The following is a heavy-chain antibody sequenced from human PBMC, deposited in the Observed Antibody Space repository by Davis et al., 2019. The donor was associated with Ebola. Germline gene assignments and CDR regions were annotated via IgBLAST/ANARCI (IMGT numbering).Heavy chain of an antibody. D-gene: IGHD3-10*01. Sequence: SETLSLTCTVSGYSISSGYYWSWIRQPPGKGLEWIGYISYTGSTNYNPSLKSRVTISVDMSKNQVSLKLSSVTAADTAVYYCARLYYGSGSYYNWFDPWGQGTLVTVSS. CDR2: ISYTGST. V-gene: IGHV4-59*08. CDR1: GYSISSGYY. CDR3: ARLYYGSGSYYNWFDP. J-gene: IGHJ5*02.